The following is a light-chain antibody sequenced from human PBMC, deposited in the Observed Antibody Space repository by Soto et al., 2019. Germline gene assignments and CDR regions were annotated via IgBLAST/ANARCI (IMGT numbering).Light chain of an antibody. Sequence: EIVLTQSPGTLSLAPGERATLSCRASQSVSSSLAWYQQKTGQAPRLLISGASSRATGIPDRFSGSGSETDFTLTISRLEPEDFALYYCQQYGSSPINFGQGTRLEIK. J-gene: IGKJ5*01. V-gene: IGKV3-20*01. CDR1: QSVSSS. CDR2: GAS. CDR3: QQYGSSPIN.